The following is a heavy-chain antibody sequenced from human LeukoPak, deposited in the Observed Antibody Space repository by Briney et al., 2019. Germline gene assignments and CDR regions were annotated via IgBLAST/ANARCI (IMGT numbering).Heavy chain of an antibody. CDR1: GGSISSYY. CDR2: IYYSGST. V-gene: IGHV4-59*01. CDR3: ARAKKYYDSSGYYTESFDY. Sequence: SETLSLTCTVSGGSISSYYWSWIRQPPGKGLEWIGYIYYSGSTNYNPSLKSRVTISVDTSKNQFSLKLSSVTAADTAVYYCARAKKYYDSSGYYTESFDYWGQGTLVTVSS. J-gene: IGHJ4*02. D-gene: IGHD3-22*01.